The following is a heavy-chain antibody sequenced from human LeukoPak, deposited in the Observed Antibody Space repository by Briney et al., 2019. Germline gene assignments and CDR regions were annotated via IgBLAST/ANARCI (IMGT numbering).Heavy chain of an antibody. D-gene: IGHD2-8*01. CDR3: AKDPDCTSGVCYTFFDY. CDR2: ISGSDGST. J-gene: IGHJ4*02. V-gene: IGHV3-23*01. CDR1: GFTFSNYA. Sequence: GGSLRLSCAASGFTFSNYAMSWVRQAPGKGLEWVSAISGSDGSTYYADSVKGRFTISRDNSKTTLFLHMNGLRAEDTAVCYCAKDPDCTSGVCYTFFDYWGQGTLVTVSS.